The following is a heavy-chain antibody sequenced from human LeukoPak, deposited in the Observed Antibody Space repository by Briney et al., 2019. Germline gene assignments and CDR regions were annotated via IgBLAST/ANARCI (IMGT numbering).Heavy chain of an antibody. V-gene: IGHV4-59*01. Sequence: SETLSLTCTVSGGSISSYYCSWIRQPPGKGLEWIGYIYYSGSTNYNPSLKSRVTISVDTSKNQFSLKLSSVTAADTAVYYCARGHITTIFDYWGQGTLVTVSS. CDR1: GGSISSYY. CDR3: ARGHITTIFDY. J-gene: IGHJ4*02. CDR2: IYYSGST. D-gene: IGHD4-11*01.